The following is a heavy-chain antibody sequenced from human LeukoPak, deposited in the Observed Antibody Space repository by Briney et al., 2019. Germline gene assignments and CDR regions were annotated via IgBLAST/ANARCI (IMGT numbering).Heavy chain of an antibody. CDR2: ISSGGGTM. CDR3: ARMILGTFDI. CDR1: GFNFISYS. D-gene: IGHD2-15*01. V-gene: IGHV3-48*04. Sequence: GGSLRLSCAVSGFNFISYSMNWVRQAPGKGLEWVSYISSGGGTMYYADSVKGRFTISRDNAKNSLYLQMNNLRAEDTAVYYCARMILGTFDIWGQGTMVAVSS. J-gene: IGHJ3*02.